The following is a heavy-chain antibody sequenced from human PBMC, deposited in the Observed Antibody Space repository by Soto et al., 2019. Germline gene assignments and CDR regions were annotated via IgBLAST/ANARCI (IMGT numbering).Heavy chain of an antibody. Sequence: SQTLSLTCTVSGGSISSYYWSWIRQPPGKGLEWIGYIYYSGSTNYNPSLKSRVTISVDTSKNTAYLQMNSLKTEDTAVYYCTRPDGIVGSRGDPGMDVLGQGTTVTVSS. D-gene: IGHD1-26*01. V-gene: IGHV4-59*12. CDR2: IYYSGST. J-gene: IGHJ6*02. CDR3: TRPDGIVGSRGDPGMDV. CDR1: GGSISSYY.